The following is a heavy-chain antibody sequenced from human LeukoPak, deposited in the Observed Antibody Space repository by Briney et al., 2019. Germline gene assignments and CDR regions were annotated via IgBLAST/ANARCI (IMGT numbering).Heavy chain of an antibody. D-gene: IGHD1-26*01. V-gene: IGHV4-39*01. CDR1: GDSISSSSYY. CDR2: IYYSGST. CDR3: ARLGGSYYADFDY. J-gene: IGHJ4*02. Sequence: NPSETLSLTCTVSGDSISSSSYYWGWIRQPPGKGLEWIGSIYYSGSTYYNPSLKSRVTISVDTSKNQFSLKLSSVTAADTAVYYCARLGGSYYADFDYWGQGTLVAVSS.